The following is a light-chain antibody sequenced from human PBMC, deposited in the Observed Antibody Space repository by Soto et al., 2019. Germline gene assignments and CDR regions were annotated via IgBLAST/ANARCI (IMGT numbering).Light chain of an antibody. Sequence: SYELTQPPSVSVAPGQTARITCGRNNIGTKRVNWYQQKPGQAPVLIVYDDSDRPSGIPERFSGSDSGNTATLTISRVEAGDEADYYCQVWDSSSDHYVFGTGTKVTVL. CDR2: DDS. CDR3: QVWDSSSDHYV. V-gene: IGLV3-21*02. CDR1: NIGTKR. J-gene: IGLJ1*01.